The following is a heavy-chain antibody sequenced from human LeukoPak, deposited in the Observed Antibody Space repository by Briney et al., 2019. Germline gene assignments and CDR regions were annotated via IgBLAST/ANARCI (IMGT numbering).Heavy chain of an antibody. J-gene: IGHJ2*01. CDR1: GFAFSGYW. D-gene: IGHD4-17*01. CDR3: ARDTGWYFDL. CDR2: ITGDGSST. V-gene: IGHV3-74*01. Sequence: PGGSLRLSCAASGFAFSGYWMHWVRQPPGKGLVWVSRITGDGSSTTYADSVKGRFTISRDNAKNTLYLQMISLRAEDTAVYYCARDTGWYFDLWGRGTLVTVPS.